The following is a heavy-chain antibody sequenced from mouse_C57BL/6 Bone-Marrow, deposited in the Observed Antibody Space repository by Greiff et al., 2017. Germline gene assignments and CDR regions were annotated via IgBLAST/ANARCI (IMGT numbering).Heavy chain of an antibody. CDR1: GYTFTSYW. CDR2: IDPSASYT. D-gene: IGHD4-1*02. Sequence: VQLQQPGAELVMPGASVKLSCKASGYTFTSYWMHWVKQRPGQGLEWIGEIDPSASYTNYNQKFKGKSTLTVDKSSSTAYMQLSSLTSEDSAVYYCAREGATGTDYWGQGTTLTVTS. V-gene: IGHV1-69*01. CDR3: AREGATGTDY. J-gene: IGHJ2*01.